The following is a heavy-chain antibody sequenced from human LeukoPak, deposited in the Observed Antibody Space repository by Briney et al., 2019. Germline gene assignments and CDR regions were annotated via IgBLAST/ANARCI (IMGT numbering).Heavy chain of an antibody. J-gene: IGHJ4*02. CDR1: GGIFSSYA. V-gene: IGHV1-69*13. CDR2: IIPIFDTA. Sequence: SVKVSCKASGGIFSSYAISWVRQAPGQELEWMGGIIPIFDTANYAQKYQGRVTIIVDESTSTAYMELSSLRSEDTAVYYCARGPASIRGSKPYYFDYWGQGTLVTVSS. CDR3: ARGPASIRGSKPYYFDY. D-gene: IGHD3-10*01.